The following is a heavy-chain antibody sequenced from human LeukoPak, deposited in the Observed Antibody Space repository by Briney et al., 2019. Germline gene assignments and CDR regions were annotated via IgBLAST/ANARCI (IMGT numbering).Heavy chain of an antibody. Sequence: GGSLRLSCAASGFTFSSYSMNWVRQAPGKGLEWVSSISSSSSYIYYADSVKGRITISRDNAKNSVYLQMNRLRAEDTAVYYCAREHDSGSLNWGRGTLVPVSS. CDR3: AREHDSGSLN. D-gene: IGHD3-10*01. V-gene: IGHV3-21*01. CDR1: GFTFSSYS. CDR2: ISSSSSYI. J-gene: IGHJ4*02.